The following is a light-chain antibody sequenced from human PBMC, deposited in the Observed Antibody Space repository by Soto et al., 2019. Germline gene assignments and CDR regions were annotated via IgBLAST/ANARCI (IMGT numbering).Light chain of an antibody. CDR2: EVS. CDR1: SSDVGGYNY. J-gene: IGLJ1*01. V-gene: IGLV2-14*01. CDR3: TSYTNTFTPL. Sequence: QSVLTQPASVSGSPGQSITISCTGTSSDVGGYNYVSWYQQHPGKAPKLMIFEVSNRPSGVSNRFSGSKSGNTASLTISGLQTDDEADYYCTSYTNTFTPLFGTGTKVTVL.